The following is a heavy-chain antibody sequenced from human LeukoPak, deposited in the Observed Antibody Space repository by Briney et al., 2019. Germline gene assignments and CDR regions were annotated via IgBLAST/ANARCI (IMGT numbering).Heavy chain of an antibody. CDR2: ISWNSGSI. D-gene: IGHD3-10*01. Sequence: GRSLRLSCAASGFTFDDYAMHWVRHAPGKGLEWVSGISWNSGSIGYADSVKGRFTISRDNAKNSLYLQMNSLRAEDMALYYCAKNLEIWFGELLYFDYWGQGTLVTVSS. CDR1: GFTFDDYA. J-gene: IGHJ4*02. CDR3: AKNLEIWFGELLYFDY. V-gene: IGHV3-9*03.